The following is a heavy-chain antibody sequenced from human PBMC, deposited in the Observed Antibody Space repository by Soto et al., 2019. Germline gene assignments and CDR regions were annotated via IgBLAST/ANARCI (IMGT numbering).Heavy chain of an antibody. CDR3: ARVTPYYDFWSGYRTDYYYYYMDV. D-gene: IGHD3-3*01. CDR2: IYYSGST. V-gene: IGHV4-59*01. Sequence: PSETLSLTCTVSGGSISSYYWSWIRQPPGKGLEWIGYIYYSGSTNYNPSLKSRVTISVDTSKNQFSLKLSSVTAADTAVYYCARVTPYYDFWSGYRTDYYYYYMDVWGKGTTVTVSS. CDR1: GGSISSYY. J-gene: IGHJ6*03.